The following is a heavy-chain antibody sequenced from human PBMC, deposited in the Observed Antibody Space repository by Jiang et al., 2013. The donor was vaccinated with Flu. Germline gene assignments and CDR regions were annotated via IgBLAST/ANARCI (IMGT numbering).Heavy chain of an antibody. CDR1: GYTFTSYG. CDR3: ARDRGRSVVVTDY. Sequence: GAEVKKTWGRPVKVSCKASGYTFTSYGISWVRQAPGQGLEWMGWISAYNGNTNYAQKLQGRVTMTTDTSTSTAYMELRSLRSDDTAVYYCARDRGRSVVVTDYWGQGTLVTVSS. D-gene: IGHD2-21*02. CDR2: ISAYNGNT. V-gene: IGHV1-18*01. J-gene: IGHJ4*02.